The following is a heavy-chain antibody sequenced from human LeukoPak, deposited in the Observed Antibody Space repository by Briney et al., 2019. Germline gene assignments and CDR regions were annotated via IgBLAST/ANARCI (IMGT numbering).Heavy chain of an antibody. V-gene: IGHV1-69*05. CDR1: GSTFSSYA. CDR3: VFGYSSGWYQDYFDY. D-gene: IGHD6-19*01. J-gene: IGHJ4*02. CDR2: IIPIFGTA. Sequence: ASVKVSCKASGSTFSSYAISWVRQAPGQGLEWMGRIIPIFGTANYAQKFQGRVTITTDESTSTAYMELSSLRSEDTAVYYCVFGYSSGWYQDYFDYWGQGTLVTVSS.